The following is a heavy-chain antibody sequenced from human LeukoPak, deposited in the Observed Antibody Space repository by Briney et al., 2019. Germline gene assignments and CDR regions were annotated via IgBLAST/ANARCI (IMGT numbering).Heavy chain of an antibody. D-gene: IGHD2-21*02. CDR2: IYYSGST. V-gene: IGHV4-59*01. CDR3: ARRVVVTPGDWFDP. CDR1: GGSISSYY. Sequence: SETLSLTCTVSGGSISSYYWSWIRQPPGKGMEWIGYIYYSGSTNYNPSLKSRVTISVDTSKNQFSLKLSSVTAADTAVYYCARRVVVTPGDWFDPWGQGTLVTVSS. J-gene: IGHJ5*02.